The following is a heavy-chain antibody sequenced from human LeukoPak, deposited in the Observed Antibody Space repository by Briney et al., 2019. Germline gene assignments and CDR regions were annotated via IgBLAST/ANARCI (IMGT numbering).Heavy chain of an antibody. Sequence: GVSLTLSCAASGLTVITNDMTWARQAPGKAREWVSVLYSDGNTKYADSVQGRFTISRDNSKNTLYLEMNSLSPDDTAVYYCARGVEPLAANTLAYWGEGTLVTVSS. CDR3: ARGVEPLAANTLAY. CDR2: LYSDGNT. CDR1: GLTVITND. D-gene: IGHD1-14*01. V-gene: IGHV3-53*01. J-gene: IGHJ4*02.